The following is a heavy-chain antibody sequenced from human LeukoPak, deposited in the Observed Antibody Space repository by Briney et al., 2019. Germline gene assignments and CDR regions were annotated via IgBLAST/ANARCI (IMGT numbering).Heavy chain of an antibody. CDR2: IHYTGST. V-gene: IGHV4-59*01. CDR3: ARRDTGSDFDY. D-gene: IGHD5-18*01. Sequence: PSETLSLTCSVSVGSISSYYWTWIRQPPGKGLEWIGYIHYTGSTNYNPSLKSRLTISLDTSKNQFSLKLSSVTAADTAVYYCARRDTGSDFDYWGQGTLVTVSS. CDR1: VGSISSYY. J-gene: IGHJ4*02.